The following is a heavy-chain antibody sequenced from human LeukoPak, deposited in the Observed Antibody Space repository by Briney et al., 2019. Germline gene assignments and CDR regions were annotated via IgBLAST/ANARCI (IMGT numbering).Heavy chain of an antibody. V-gene: IGHV3-23*01. CDR3: AKDYDFWSGPTTY. D-gene: IGHD3-3*01. CDR2: ISGSGGST. J-gene: IGHJ4*02. Sequence: GGSLRLSCAASGFTFSSHAMSWVRQAPGKGLEWVSAISGSGGSTYYADSVKGRFTISRDNSKNTLYLQMNSLRAEDTAVYYCAKDYDFWSGPTTYWGQGTLVTVSS. CDR1: GFTFSSHA.